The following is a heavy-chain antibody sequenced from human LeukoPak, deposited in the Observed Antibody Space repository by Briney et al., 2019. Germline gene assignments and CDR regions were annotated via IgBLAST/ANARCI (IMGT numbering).Heavy chain of an antibody. CDR3: ARSYPRGYSYGYCFDY. J-gene: IGHJ4*02. D-gene: IGHD5-18*01. CDR1: GGSISSSSYY. V-gene: IGHV4-39*01. Sequence: SETLSLTCTVSGGSISSSSYYWGWIRQPPGKGLEWIGSIYYSGSTYYNPSLKSRVTISVDTSKNQFSLKLSSVTAADTAVYYCARSYPRGYSYGYCFDYWGQGTLVTVSS. CDR2: IYYSGST.